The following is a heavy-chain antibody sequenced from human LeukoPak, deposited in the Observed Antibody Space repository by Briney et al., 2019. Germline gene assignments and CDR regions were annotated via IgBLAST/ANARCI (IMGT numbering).Heavy chain of an antibody. CDR3: ARGTRTFDP. Sequence: SETLSLTCAVYGGSFSGYYWSWIRQPPGKGLEWIGEINHSGSTNYNTSLKSRVTISVDTSKNQFSLKLSSVTAADTAVYYCARGTRTFDPWGQGTLVTVSS. J-gene: IGHJ5*02. CDR2: INHSGST. CDR1: GGSFSGYY. V-gene: IGHV4-34*01.